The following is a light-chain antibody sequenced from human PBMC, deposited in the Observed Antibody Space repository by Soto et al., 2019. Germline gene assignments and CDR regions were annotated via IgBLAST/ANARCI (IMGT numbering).Light chain of an antibody. CDR1: QSIGND. CDR3: QQYNEWPPVYT. Sequence: EIVLTQSPGTLSLSPGEGATLSCRASQSIGNDLAWYQQKPGQAPRLLIYGASSRATDIPARFSGSGSGTEFSLTISSLQSEDFAVYYCQQYNEWPPVYTFGPGTKLEIK. J-gene: IGKJ2*01. V-gene: IGKV3-15*01. CDR2: GAS.